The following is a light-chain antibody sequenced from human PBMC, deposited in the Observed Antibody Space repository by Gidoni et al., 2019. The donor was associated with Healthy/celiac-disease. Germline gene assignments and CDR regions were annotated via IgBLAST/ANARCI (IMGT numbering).Light chain of an antibody. Sequence: QSALTQPASVSGSPGQSIAISCTGTSSDVGGYNYVSGYQQHPGKAPKLMIYEVSNRPSGVSNRFSGSKSGNTASLTISGLQAEDEADYYCSSYTSSSTSLVFGTGTKVTVL. V-gene: IGLV2-14*01. CDR2: EVS. J-gene: IGLJ1*01. CDR3: SSYTSSSTSLV. CDR1: SSDVGGYNY.